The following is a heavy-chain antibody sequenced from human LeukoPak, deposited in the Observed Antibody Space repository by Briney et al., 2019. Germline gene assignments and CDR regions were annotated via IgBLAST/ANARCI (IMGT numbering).Heavy chain of an antibody. D-gene: IGHD2-2*01. Sequence: PGGSLRLSCAASGFTFNIYAMTWVRQAPGKGLEWVAGISSDGTSKDYADSVKGRFTISRDNSKNTMYLQVNSLRAEDTAVYYCAKAAYCTSTSCHFSGYAQRPLDSWGQGTLVTVSS. J-gene: IGHJ4*02. CDR1: GFTFNIYA. CDR2: ISSDGTSK. CDR3: AKAAYCTSTSCHFSGYAQRPLDS. V-gene: IGHV3-30*18.